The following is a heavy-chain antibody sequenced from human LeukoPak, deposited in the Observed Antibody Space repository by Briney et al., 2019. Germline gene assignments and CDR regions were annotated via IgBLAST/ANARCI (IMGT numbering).Heavy chain of an antibody. D-gene: IGHD6-19*01. CDR3: ARAFIAVAGRPAFDN. CDR1: GYTFTSYG. J-gene: IGHJ3*02. Sequence: ASVKVSCKASGYTFTSYGISWVRQAPGQGLEWMGRISAYNGNTNYAQKLQGRVTMTTDTSTSTAYMELRSLRSDDTAVYYCARAFIAVAGRPAFDNWGQGTMVSVSS. CDR2: ISAYNGNT. V-gene: IGHV1-18*01.